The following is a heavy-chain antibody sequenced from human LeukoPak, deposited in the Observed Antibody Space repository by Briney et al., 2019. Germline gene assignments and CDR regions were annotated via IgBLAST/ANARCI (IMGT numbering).Heavy chain of an antibody. Sequence: KLGESLKISCKGSGYSFTSYWIGWVRQMPGKGLEWMGIIYPGDSDTRYSPSFQGQVTISADKSISTAYLQWSSLEASDTAMYYCARIPEGGYSYGLFDYWGQGTLVTVSS. CDR3: ARIPEGGYSYGLFDY. CDR2: IYPGDSDT. CDR1: GYSFTSYW. J-gene: IGHJ4*02. V-gene: IGHV5-51*01. D-gene: IGHD5-18*01.